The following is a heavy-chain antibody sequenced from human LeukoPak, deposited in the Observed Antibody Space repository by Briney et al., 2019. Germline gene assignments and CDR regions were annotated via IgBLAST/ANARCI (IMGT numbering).Heavy chain of an antibody. D-gene: IGHD4-17*01. CDR1: GYTFTSYG. V-gene: IGHV1-18*01. Sequence: GASVKVSCKASGYTFTSYGISWVRQAPGQGLEWMGWISAYNGSTNYAQKLQGRVTMTTDTSTSTAHMELRSLRSDDTAVYYCARDRATTVTTWAEIDYWGQGTLVTVSS. CDR2: ISAYNGST. J-gene: IGHJ4*02. CDR3: ARDRATTVTTWAEIDY.